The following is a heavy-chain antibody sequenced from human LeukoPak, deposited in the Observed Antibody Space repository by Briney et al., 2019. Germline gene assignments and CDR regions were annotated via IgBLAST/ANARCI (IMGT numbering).Heavy chain of an antibody. CDR3: AKVSCDYVWGSYRCPFDY. CDR1: GSTFSSYA. Sequence: GGSLRLSCAASGSTFSSYAMNWVRQAPGKGLEWVSAISGSGGSTYYADSVKGRFTISRDNSKNTLYLQMNSLRAEDTAVYYCAKVSCDYVWGSYRCPFDYWGQGTLVTLSS. CDR2: ISGSGGST. J-gene: IGHJ4*02. V-gene: IGHV3-23*01. D-gene: IGHD3-16*02.